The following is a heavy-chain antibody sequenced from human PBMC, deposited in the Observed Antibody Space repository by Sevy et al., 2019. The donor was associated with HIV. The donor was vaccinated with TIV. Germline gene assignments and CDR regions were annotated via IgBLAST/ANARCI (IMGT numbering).Heavy chain of an antibody. Sequence: GGSLRLSCAASGFTFSNAWMSWVRQAPGKGLEWVGRIKSKTDGGTTDYAAPVKGRFTISRDDSKNTLYLKMNSLKTEDTAVYYCTTAGRDDYVWGSYRPYWGQGTLVTVSS. CDR3: TTAGRDDYVWGSYRPY. CDR2: IKSKTDGGTT. V-gene: IGHV3-15*01. J-gene: IGHJ4*02. D-gene: IGHD3-16*02. CDR1: GFTFSNAW.